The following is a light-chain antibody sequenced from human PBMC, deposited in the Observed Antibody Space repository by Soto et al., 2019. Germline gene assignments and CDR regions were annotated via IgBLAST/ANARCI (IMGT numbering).Light chain of an antibody. CDR1: SSDVGGYNY. CDR2: DVS. Sequence: QSVRTQPASVSGSPGQSITISCTGTSSDVGGYNYVSWYQQHPGKAPKLMIYDVSNRPSGVSNRFSGSKSGNTASLTISGLQAEDEADYYCSSYTSSSPYVFGTGTKVTV. CDR3: SSYTSSSPYV. V-gene: IGLV2-14*01. J-gene: IGLJ1*01.